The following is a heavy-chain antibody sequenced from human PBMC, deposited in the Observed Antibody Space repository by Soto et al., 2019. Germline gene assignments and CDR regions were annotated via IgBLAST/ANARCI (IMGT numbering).Heavy chain of an antibody. Sequence: PSETLSLTCTVSGGSISSSSYYWGWIRQPPGKGLEWIGSIYYSGSTYYNPSLKSRVTISVDTSKNQFSLKLSSVTAADTAVYYCPRDTRTPRYYYGMDVWGQGTTVTVSS. CDR2: IYYSGST. J-gene: IGHJ6*02. CDR1: GGSISSSSYY. V-gene: IGHV4-39*02. CDR3: PRDTRTPRYYYGMDV. D-gene: IGHD2-15*01.